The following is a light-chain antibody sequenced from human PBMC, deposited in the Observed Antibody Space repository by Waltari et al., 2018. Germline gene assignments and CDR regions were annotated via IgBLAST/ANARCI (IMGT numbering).Light chain of an antibody. V-gene: IGLV6-57*04. Sequence: FVLTQPHSVSEYPGQSVTISCTRSSGSIATSFVQWYQKRPGRAPTTVVYEDNQRPSGVPDRFSGSIDTSSNSASLTISGLRSDDEADYYCQSYDSRIVFGGGTK. J-gene: IGLJ2*01. CDR3: QSYDSRIV. CDR1: SGSIATSF. CDR2: EDN.